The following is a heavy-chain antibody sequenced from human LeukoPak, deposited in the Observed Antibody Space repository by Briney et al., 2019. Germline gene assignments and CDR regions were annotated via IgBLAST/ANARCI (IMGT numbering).Heavy chain of an antibody. D-gene: IGHD5-18*01. CDR2: IKQDGSEK. CDR1: GFTFSSYW. CDR3: ARDGDTAMVVYYYYYYMDV. J-gene: IGHJ6*03. V-gene: IGHV3-7*01. Sequence: GSLRLSCAASGFTFSSYWMSWVRQAPGKGLEWVANIKQDGSEKYYADSVKGRFTISRDNSKNTLYLQMNSLRAEDTAVYYCARDGDTAMVVYYYYYYMDVWGKGTTVTVSS.